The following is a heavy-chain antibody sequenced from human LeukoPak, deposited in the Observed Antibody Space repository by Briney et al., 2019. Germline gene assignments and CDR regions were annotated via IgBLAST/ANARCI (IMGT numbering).Heavy chain of an antibody. Sequence: PGGSLRLSCAASGFTVSTNYMSWVRQAPGKGLEWVSAISGSGGSTHYADSVKGRFNISRDNSKNTLYLQMNSLRAEDTAVYYCAKLPTYHYDSSGYYYFEYWGQGTLVTVSS. J-gene: IGHJ4*02. CDR1: GFTVSTNY. CDR2: ISGSGGST. CDR3: AKLPTYHYDSSGYYYFEY. D-gene: IGHD3-22*01. V-gene: IGHV3-23*01.